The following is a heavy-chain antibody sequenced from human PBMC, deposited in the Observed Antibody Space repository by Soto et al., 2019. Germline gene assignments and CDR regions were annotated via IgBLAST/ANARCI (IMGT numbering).Heavy chain of an antibody. D-gene: IGHD3-10*01. CDR1: GYTFTSYA. CDR3: ARGTGVTHFDY. V-gene: IGHV1-3*05. J-gene: IGHJ4*02. Sequence: QVQLVQSGAEEKKPGASVKVSCKASGYTFTSYAMHWVRQAPGQRLEWMGWINAGNGNTKDSQKFQGRVTITQDTAASTAYMELSSLRSEDTAVYYCARGTGVTHFDYWGQGTLVTVSS. CDR2: INAGNGNT.